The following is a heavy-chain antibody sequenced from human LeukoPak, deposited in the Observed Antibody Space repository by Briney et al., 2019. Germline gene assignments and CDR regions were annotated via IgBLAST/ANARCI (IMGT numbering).Heavy chain of an antibody. CDR2: ISGSGGST. CDR3: AKAPGYCSGGSCYDY. D-gene: IGHD2-15*01. CDR1: GFTFSSYA. Sequence: PGGSLRLPCAASGFTFSSYAMSWVRQAPGKGLEWVSVISGSGGSTNHADSVKGRFSISRDNSKNTVYLQMKSLRADDTAVYYCAKAPGYCSGGSCYDYWGQGTLVTVSS. J-gene: IGHJ4*02. V-gene: IGHV3-23*01.